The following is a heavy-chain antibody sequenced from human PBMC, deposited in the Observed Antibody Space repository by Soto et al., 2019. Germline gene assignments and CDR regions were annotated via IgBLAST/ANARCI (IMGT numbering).Heavy chain of an antibody. CDR3: ARHPTAFWFDP. V-gene: IGHV4-39*01. J-gene: IGHJ5*02. CDR2: IKYSGTT. D-gene: IGHD2-21*02. CDR1: GGSISSSRCH. Sequence: PSETLSLTCTVSGGSISSSRCHWGWIRQPPGKGLEWIASIKYSGTTFYNPSLKSRVTLSVDTSKNQFSLKLSSVTAADTAVYYYARHPTAFWFDPWSQGTLVTVSS.